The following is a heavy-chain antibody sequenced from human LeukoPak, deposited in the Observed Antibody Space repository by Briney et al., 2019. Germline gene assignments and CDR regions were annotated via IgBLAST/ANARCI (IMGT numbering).Heavy chain of an antibody. J-gene: IGHJ4*01. Sequence: SETLSLTCAVYGGSFSDYYWNWIRQPPGKGLEWVGEINHSGSTNYNPSLKSQVTMSVDTFKNQFSLTLSSVTAADTAVYYCARVQDFETRGYYLGYWGHGTLVTVSS. CDR3: ARVQDFETRGYYLGY. CDR1: GGSFSDYY. D-gene: IGHD3-22*01. V-gene: IGHV4-34*01. CDR2: INHSGST.